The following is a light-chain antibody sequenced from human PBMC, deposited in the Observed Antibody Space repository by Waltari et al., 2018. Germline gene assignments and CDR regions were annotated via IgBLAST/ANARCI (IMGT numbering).Light chain of an antibody. V-gene: IGKV3-20*01. J-gene: IGKJ1*01. CDR2: GAS. Sequence: IVLTQSPGTLSLSPGERATISCRATQSVSRTLAWYQQKPGQAPRRLIYGASTRAAGIPDRNSGSGSGADFSLNISRLEPGDFAVYYCQHYVRLPVTFGQGTKVEIK. CDR3: QHYVRLPVT. CDR1: QSVSRT.